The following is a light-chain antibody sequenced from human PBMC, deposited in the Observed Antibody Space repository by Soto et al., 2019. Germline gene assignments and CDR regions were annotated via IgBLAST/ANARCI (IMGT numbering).Light chain of an antibody. CDR1: QSISSW. CDR2: RAT. V-gene: IGKV1-5*03. Sequence: DMQMTQSPSTLSASVGVRVTITCRASQSISSWLAWYQQKPGKAPKLLIYRATTLQTGVPSRFSGSGSGPEFILPISSLQPDDFATYYCQRYNINSRTFGQGTQEEIK. CDR3: QRYNINSRT. J-gene: IGKJ1*01.